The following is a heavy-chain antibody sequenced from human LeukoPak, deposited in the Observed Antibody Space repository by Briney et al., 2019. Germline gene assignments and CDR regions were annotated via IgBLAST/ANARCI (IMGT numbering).Heavy chain of an antibody. Sequence: SETLSLTCGVYGGSFSGYYWSWIRQPPGKGLEWIGEINHSGSTNYNPSLKSRVTISVDTSKNQFSLKLSSVTAADTAVYYCARTLIWFDPWGQGTLVTVSS. CDR2: INHSGST. CDR3: ARTLIWFDP. J-gene: IGHJ5*02. CDR1: GGSFSGYY. V-gene: IGHV4-34*01.